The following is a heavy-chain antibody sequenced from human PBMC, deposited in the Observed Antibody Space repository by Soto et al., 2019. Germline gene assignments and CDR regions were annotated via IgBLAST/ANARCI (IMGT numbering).Heavy chain of an antibody. V-gene: IGHV3-30*03. J-gene: IGHJ6*02. CDR1: GFTFSSYG. CDR3: ARDRGTTGMVDYYYGMDV. CDR2: ISYDGINK. D-gene: IGHD1-1*01. Sequence: QVQLVESGGGVVQPGRSLRLSCAASGFTFSSYGMHWVRQAPGKGLEWVAVISYDGINKYYTDSVKGRFTISRDNSKNTLFLQMNSLRVDDTGEYYCARDRGTTGMVDYYYGMDVWGRGTTVTVSS.